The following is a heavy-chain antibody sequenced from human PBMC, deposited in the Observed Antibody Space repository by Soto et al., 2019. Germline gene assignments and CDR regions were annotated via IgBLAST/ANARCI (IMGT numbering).Heavy chain of an antibody. J-gene: IGHJ4*02. CDR1: GFTFGIYA. Sequence: EVQLLESGGGLVQPGGSLRLSCAASGFTFGIYAMSWVRQAPGKGLEWVSTISGSGSNTYYADSVKGRFTISRDNSKNTLYLQMNSLRAEDAAVYYCAKSRWSEIVLMVYDYWGQGTLVTVSS. V-gene: IGHV3-23*01. CDR2: ISGSGSNT. D-gene: IGHD2-8*01. CDR3: AKSRWSEIVLMVYDY.